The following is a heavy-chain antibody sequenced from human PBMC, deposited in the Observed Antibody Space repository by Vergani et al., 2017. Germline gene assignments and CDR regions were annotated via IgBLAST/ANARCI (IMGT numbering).Heavy chain of an antibody. Sequence: EVQLVESGGGLVQPGRSLRLSCTASGFTFSSYSMNWVRQAPGKGLEWVSSISSSSSYIYYADSMKGRFTISRDNAKNSLYLQMNSLRAEDTAVYYCARGGYNWKGGPGDSDIWGQGTMVTVSS. V-gene: IGHV3-21*01. D-gene: IGHD1-20*01. CDR2: ISSSSSYI. CDR3: ARGGYNWKGGPGDSDI. J-gene: IGHJ3*02. CDR1: GFTFSSYS.